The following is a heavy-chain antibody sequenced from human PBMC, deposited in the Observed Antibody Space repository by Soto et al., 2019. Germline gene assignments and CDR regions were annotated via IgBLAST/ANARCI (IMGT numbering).Heavy chain of an antibody. CDR3: ARSLPTPDY. Sequence: GESLKISCKCYGYDFPSLGIAWVRQMPGKGLEWMGIISPGDSDTTYSPSFQGQVTISADKSISTAYLQWGSLKASDTAMYFCARSLPTPDYWGQGTLVTVS. CDR2: ISPGDSDT. J-gene: IGHJ4*02. CDR1: GYDFPSLG. V-gene: IGHV5-51*01.